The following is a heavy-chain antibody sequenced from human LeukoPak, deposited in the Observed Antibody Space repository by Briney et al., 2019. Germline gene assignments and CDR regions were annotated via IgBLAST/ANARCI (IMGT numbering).Heavy chain of an antibody. D-gene: IGHD2-15*01. CDR1: GFTFDDYA. V-gene: IGHV3-9*01. J-gene: IGHJ4*02. Sequence: GRSLRLSCAASGFTFDDYAMHWVRQAPGKGLEWVSGISWNSGSIGYADSVKGRFTISRDNAKNSLYLQMNSLRAEDTAVYYCARDNGHCSGGSCPGNFDYWGQGTLVTVSS. CDR2: ISWNSGSI. CDR3: ARDNGHCSGGSCPGNFDY.